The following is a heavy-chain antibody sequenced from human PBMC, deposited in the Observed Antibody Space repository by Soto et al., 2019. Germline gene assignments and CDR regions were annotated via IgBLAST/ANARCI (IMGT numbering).Heavy chain of an antibody. J-gene: IGHJ4*02. V-gene: IGHV4-4*02. CDR1: GGSISSSNW. CDR3: ARTIFTDYDSSGYYPSLDY. Sequence: KASETLSLTCAVSGGSISSSNWWSWVRQPPGKGLEWIGEIYHSGSTNYNPSLKSRVTISVDKSKNQFSLKLSSVTAADTAVYYCARTIFTDYDSSGYYPSLDYWGQGTLVTVSS. D-gene: IGHD3-22*01. CDR2: IYHSGST.